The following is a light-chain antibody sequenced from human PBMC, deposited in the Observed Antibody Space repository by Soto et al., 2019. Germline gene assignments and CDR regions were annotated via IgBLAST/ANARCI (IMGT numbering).Light chain of an antibody. CDR3: ASYACTKLFV. V-gene: IGLV2-8*01. CDR2: EVT. J-gene: IGLJ1*01. Sequence: SVLTQPPSGSGSAGRSLTISCTGTSSDGGFYNFVSWYQQRPGKAPKLVIYEVTKRHSGVPDRFSGSKSGSTASLTVSGLQADDEADYYCASYACTKLFVFGSGTKLTVL. CDR1: SSDGGFYNF.